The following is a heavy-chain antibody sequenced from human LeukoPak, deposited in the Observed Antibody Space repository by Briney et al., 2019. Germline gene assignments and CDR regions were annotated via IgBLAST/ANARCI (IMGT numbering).Heavy chain of an antibody. V-gene: IGHV3-13*01. CDR3: ARGGYYYDSSGYYSFDY. Sequence: PGGSLRLSCAASGFTFSSYDMHWVRQATGKGLEWVSAIGTAGDTYYPGSVKGRFTISRENAKNSLYLRMNSLRAGDTAVYYCARGGYYYDSSGYYSFDYWGQGTLVTVSS. CDR2: IGTAGDT. D-gene: IGHD3-22*01. CDR1: GFTFSSYD. J-gene: IGHJ4*02.